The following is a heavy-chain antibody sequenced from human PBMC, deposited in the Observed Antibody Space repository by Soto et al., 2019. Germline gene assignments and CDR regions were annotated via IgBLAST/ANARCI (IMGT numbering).Heavy chain of an antibody. J-gene: IGHJ4*02. CDR2: IYSDGTT. Sequence: LRLSCAASGFIVTSNYMSWVRQAPGKGLEWVSVIYSDGTTNYAESVKGRFTISRGNSKNTVYLQMNSLRAEDTAVYYCAKGGPGASSGLFEYWGQGTLVTVSS. CDR3: AKGGPGASSGLFEY. D-gene: IGHD3-10*01. CDR1: GFIVTSNY. V-gene: IGHV3-53*01.